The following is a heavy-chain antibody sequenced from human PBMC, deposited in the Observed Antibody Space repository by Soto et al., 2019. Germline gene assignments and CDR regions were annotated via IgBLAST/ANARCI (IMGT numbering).Heavy chain of an antibody. Sequence: QVQLVQSGAEVKKPGSSVKVSCKASGGTFSSYAISWVRQAPGPGLEWMGGFIPIFGTANYAQKFQGRVTITADESTSTAYMELSSLRSEDTAVYYCARGGPPITIFGVVILPGMDVWGQGTTVTVSS. CDR1: GGTFSSYA. CDR2: FIPIFGTA. D-gene: IGHD3-3*01. CDR3: ARGGPPITIFGVVILPGMDV. J-gene: IGHJ6*02. V-gene: IGHV1-69*01.